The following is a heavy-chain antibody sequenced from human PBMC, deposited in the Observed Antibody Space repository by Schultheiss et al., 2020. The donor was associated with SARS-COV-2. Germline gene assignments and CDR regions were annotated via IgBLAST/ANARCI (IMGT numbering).Heavy chain of an antibody. Sequence: GGSLRLSCAASGFTFSSYGMPWVSQAPGKGLEWVAFISYDGSNKYYADSVKGRFTISRDNSKNTLYLQMSSLRAEDTAVYYCVKDWSHSGGYLSPVDYWGQGTLVTVSS. CDR3: VKDWSHSGGYLSPVDY. V-gene: IGHV3-30*02. J-gene: IGHJ4*02. D-gene: IGHD1-26*01. CDR1: GFTFSSYG. CDR2: ISYDGSNK.